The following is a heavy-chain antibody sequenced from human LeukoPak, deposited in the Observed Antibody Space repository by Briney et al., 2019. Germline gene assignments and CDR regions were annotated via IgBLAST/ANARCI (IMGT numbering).Heavy chain of an antibody. CDR3: ARSSLLWFGELSEPFDY. CDR2: IYYSGST. J-gene: IGHJ4*02. V-gene: IGHV4-31*03. CDR1: GGSISSGGYY. D-gene: IGHD3-10*01. Sequence: SETLSLTCTVSGGSISSGGYYWSWIRQHPGKGLEWIGYIYYSGSTYYNPSLRRRGTISVDTYKNQFSLKLSSVTAADTAVYYCARSSLLWFGELSEPFDYWGQGTLVTVSS.